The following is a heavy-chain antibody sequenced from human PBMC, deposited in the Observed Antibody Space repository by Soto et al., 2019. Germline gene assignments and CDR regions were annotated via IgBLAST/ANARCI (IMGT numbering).Heavy chain of an antibody. CDR2: ISSSGSTI. CDR1: GFTFGSYE. Sequence: GGSLRLSCAASGFTFGSYEMNWVRQAPGKGLEWVSYISSSGSTIYYADSVKGRFTISRDNAKNSLYLQMNSLRAEDTAVYYCARVGELRYFDWFHVNYYFDYWGQGTLVTVSS. J-gene: IGHJ4*02. CDR3: ARVGELRYFDWFHVNYYFDY. D-gene: IGHD3-9*01. V-gene: IGHV3-48*03.